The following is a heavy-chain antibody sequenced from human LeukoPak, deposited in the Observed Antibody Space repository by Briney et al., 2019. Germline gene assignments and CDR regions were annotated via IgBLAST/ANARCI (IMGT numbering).Heavy chain of an antibody. Sequence: GGSLRLSCAASGFTFSNYEMNWVRQAPGKGLQWVSSISSSSSYISYADSVKGRFTISRDNAKNSLYLQMNSLRAEDTAVYYCARRRTTVTTSLDYWGQGTLVTVSS. D-gene: IGHD4-17*01. J-gene: IGHJ4*02. CDR1: GFTFSNYE. CDR3: ARRRTTVTTSLDY. CDR2: ISSSSSYI. V-gene: IGHV3-21*01.